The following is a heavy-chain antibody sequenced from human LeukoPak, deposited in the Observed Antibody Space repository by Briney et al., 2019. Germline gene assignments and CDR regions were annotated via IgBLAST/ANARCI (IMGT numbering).Heavy chain of an antibody. V-gene: IGHV3-53*01. D-gene: IGHD4/OR15-4a*01. CDR1: GFIVSSNY. J-gene: IGHJ4*02. CDR3: ARRAGAYSHPYDY. CDR2: IYSDGST. Sequence: PGGSLRLSCAASGFIVSSNYLTWVRQAPGKGLEWVSLIYSDGSTYYADSVKGRFTISRDNSKNTLYLQMNSLRAEDTAVYYCARRAGAYSHPYDYWGQGTLVTVSS.